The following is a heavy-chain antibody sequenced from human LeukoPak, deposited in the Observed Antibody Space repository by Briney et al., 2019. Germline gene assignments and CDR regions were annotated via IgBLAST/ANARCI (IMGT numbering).Heavy chain of an antibody. CDR3: ARHGGSGSGFDF. D-gene: IGHD6-19*01. CDR2: VYDSGTT. J-gene: IGHJ3*01. Sequence: SETLSLTCTVSDGSISGSGSYWGWVRQPPGKGLEWIASVYDSGTTYYSPSLESRLTISVDTSKNEFSLKLFSVTASDTAVYYCARHGGSGSGFDFCGQGTMVTAS. CDR1: DGSISGSGSY. V-gene: IGHV4-39*01.